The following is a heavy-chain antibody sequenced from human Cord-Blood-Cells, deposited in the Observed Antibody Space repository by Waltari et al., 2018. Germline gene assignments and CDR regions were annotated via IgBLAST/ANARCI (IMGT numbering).Heavy chain of an antibody. V-gene: IGHV3-49*03. J-gene: IGHJ4*02. CDR2: IRSKAYGGTT. D-gene: IGHD5-18*01. CDR3: TRDSATRGYSYGYYFDY. Sequence: EVQLVESGGGFGQPGRSLSLSCPASGSTFGDYAISWFPQAPGKGLEWVGFIRSKAYGGTTEYAASVKGRFTISRDDSKSIAYLQMNSLKTEDTAVYYCTRDSATRGYSYGYYFDYWGQGTLVTVSS. CDR1: GSTFGDYA.